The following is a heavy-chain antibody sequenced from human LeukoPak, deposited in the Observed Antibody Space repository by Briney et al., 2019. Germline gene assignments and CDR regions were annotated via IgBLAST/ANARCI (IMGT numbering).Heavy chain of an antibody. CDR2: ISGSGGST. D-gene: IGHD6-6*01. CDR1: GFTFSSYA. V-gene: IGHV3-23*01. CDR3: AKSTNRGIAARPSGY. J-gene: IGHJ4*02. Sequence: PGGSLRLSCAASGFTFSSYAMSWVRQAPGKGLEWVSAISGSGGSTYYADSVKGRFTISRDNSKNTLYLQVNSLRAEDTAVYYCAKSTNRGIAARPSGYWGQGTLVTVSS.